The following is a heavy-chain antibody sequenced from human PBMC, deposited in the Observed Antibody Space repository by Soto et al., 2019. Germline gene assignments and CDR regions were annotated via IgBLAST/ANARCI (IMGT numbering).Heavy chain of an antibody. CDR1: CGSLNRNSFH. CDR3: ARRERAAGTDWWFDP. J-gene: IGHJ5*02. D-gene: IGHD6-13*01. Sequence: QLQLQESGPRPGKASGDPALTRHFPCGSLNRNSFHLGWDRPPPGEGLEWIGSIDYSWSTYYSPVLKSRVTLSVDTSKNQFSLKLSSVTAADTAVYYCARRERAAGTDWWFDPWGQGTLVTVSS. CDR2: IDYSWST. V-gene: IGHV4-39*01.